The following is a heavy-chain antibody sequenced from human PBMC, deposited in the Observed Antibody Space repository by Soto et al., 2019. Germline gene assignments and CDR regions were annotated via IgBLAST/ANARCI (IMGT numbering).Heavy chain of an antibody. V-gene: IGHV4-61*01. CDR2: IYYSGST. D-gene: IGHD2-2*03. Sequence: PSETLSLTCTVSGGSVSSGSYYWSWVRQPPGKGLEWIGYIYYSGSTNYNPSLKSRVTISVDTSKNQFSLKLSSVTAADTAVYYCARVDIVVVPAAIKGIYYYYGMDVWGQGTTVTVSS. J-gene: IGHJ6*02. CDR1: GGSVSSGSYY. CDR3: ARVDIVVVPAAIKGIYYYYGMDV.